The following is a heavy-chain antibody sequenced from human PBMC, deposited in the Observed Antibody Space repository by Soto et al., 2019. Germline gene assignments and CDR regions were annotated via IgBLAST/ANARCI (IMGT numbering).Heavy chain of an antibody. D-gene: IGHD3-9*01. Sequence: QVQLVQSGAEVKKPGSSVKVSCKASGGTFSSYAISWVRQAPGQGLEWMGGIIPIFGTANYAQKFQGRVTITADEFTSTAYMEQSSLRSEDTAVYYCAREHFDWYYFDYWGQGTLVTVSS. CDR2: IIPIFGTA. V-gene: IGHV1-69*12. CDR3: AREHFDWYYFDY. J-gene: IGHJ4*02. CDR1: GGTFSSYA.